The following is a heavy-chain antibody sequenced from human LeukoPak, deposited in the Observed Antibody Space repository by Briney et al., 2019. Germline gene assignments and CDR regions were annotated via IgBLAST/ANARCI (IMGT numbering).Heavy chain of an antibody. CDR1: GGSFSGYY. D-gene: IGHD3-10*01. J-gene: IGHJ4*02. CDR3: ARKVVYDGSGSYFSPPYFDY. Sequence: PSETLSLTCAVYGGSFSGYYWSWIRQPPGRGLEWIGEINHSGSTNYNPSLKSRVTISVGTSKNQFSLKLSSVTAADTAVYYCARKVVYDGSGSYFSPPYFDYWGQGTLVTVSS. CDR2: INHSGST. V-gene: IGHV4-34*01.